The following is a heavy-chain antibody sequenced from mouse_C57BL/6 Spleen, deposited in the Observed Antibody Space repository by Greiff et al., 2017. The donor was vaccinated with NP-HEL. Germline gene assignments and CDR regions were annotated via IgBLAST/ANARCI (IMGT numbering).Heavy chain of an antibody. D-gene: IGHD2-3*01. J-gene: IGHJ2*01. CDR2: IYPSDSET. CDR3: ARDGYYGFDY. V-gene: IGHV1-61*01. Sequence: QVQLQQPGAELVRPGSSVKLSCKASGYTFTSYWMDWVKQRPGQGLEWIGNIYPSDSETHYNQKFKDKATLTVDKSSSTAYMQLSSLTSEDSAVYYCARDGYYGFDYWGQGTTLTVSS. CDR1: GYTFTSYW.